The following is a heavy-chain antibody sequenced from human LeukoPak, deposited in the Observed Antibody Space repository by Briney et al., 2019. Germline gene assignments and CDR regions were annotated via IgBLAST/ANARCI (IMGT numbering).Heavy chain of an antibody. CDR2: ISGSGGST. CDR3: AKAPRDSSGYFLYCLDH. J-gene: IGHJ4*02. CDR1: GFSFSTYA. D-gene: IGHD3-22*01. Sequence: QSGGSLRLSCAASGFSFSTYAMTWVRQAPGKGLEWVSDISGSGGSTHYADSVKGRSTISRDNSKNTLYLQMNSLRAEDTAVYYCAKAPRDSSGYFLYCLDHWGQGTLVTVSS. V-gene: IGHV3-23*01.